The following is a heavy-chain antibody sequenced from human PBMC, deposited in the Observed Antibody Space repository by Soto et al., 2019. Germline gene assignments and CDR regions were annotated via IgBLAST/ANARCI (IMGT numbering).Heavy chain of an antibody. CDR3: AKSDGYGDFDY. CDR1: GFTFSSYA. D-gene: IGHD4-17*01. CDR2: ISGSGGST. V-gene: IGHV3-23*01. Sequence: GWSLRLSCAASGFTFSSYAMSLVRQAPGKGLEWVSAISGSGGSTYYADSVKGRFTISRDNSKNTLYLQMNSLRAEDTAVYYCAKSDGYGDFDYWGKGTLVTVSS. J-gene: IGHJ4*02.